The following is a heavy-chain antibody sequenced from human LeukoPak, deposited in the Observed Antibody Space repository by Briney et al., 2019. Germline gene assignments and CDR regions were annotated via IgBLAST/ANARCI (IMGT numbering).Heavy chain of an antibody. V-gene: IGHV3-23*01. CDR2: ISGSDGST. J-gene: IGHJ6*03. Sequence: GGSLRLSCAASGFTFSSYAMSWVRQAPGKGLEWVSAISGSDGSTYYADSVKGRFTISRDNSKNTLYLQMNSLRAEDTAVYYCAKDLSGYYDSSGYYYYMDVWGKGTTVTASS. CDR3: AKDLSGYYDSSGYYYYMDV. CDR1: GFTFSSYA. D-gene: IGHD3-22*01.